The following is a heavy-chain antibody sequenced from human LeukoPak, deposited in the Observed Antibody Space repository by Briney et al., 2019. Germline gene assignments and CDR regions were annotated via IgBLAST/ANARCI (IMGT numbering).Heavy chain of an antibody. CDR1: GYIVTSYD. CDR3: ARAIVVVNNDAFDI. Sequence: GASVKVSCKASGYIVTSYDITWVRQATGQGLEWMGWMNPNSGNTGYAQKLQGRVTMTTDTSTSTAYMELRSLRSDDTAVYYCARAIVVVNNDAFDIWGQGTMVTVSS. CDR2: MNPNSGNT. J-gene: IGHJ3*02. D-gene: IGHD3-22*01. V-gene: IGHV1-8*01.